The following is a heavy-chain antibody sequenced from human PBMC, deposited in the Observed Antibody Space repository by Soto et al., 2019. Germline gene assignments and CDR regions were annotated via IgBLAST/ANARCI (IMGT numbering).Heavy chain of an antibody. CDR2: INHSGGT. J-gene: IGHJ6*02. D-gene: IGHD5-18*01. CDR3: GRARIQLWRNYYNYYGMDV. Sequence: SVTLSLTFAVYGGSFSGYYWSWIRHRPGKGLERIREINHSGGTIYNPSLKRRVTISVDTSQNQFSLKLSSVTAADTAVYYCGRARIQLWRNYYNYYGMDVWDQGTTVTVSS. V-gene: IGHV4-34*01. CDR1: GGSFSGYY.